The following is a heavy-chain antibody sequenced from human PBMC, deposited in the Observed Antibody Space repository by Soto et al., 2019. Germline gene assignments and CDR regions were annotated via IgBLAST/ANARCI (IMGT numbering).Heavy chain of an antibody. J-gene: IGHJ4*02. Sequence: GESLKISCAASGFTFSSYAMHWVRQAPGKGLEWVAVISYDGSNKYYADSVKGRFTISRDNSKNTLYLQMNSLRAEDTAVYYCARDRITMVRGVIGYYFDYWGQGTLVTVSS. D-gene: IGHD3-10*01. CDR1: GFTFSSYA. CDR3: ARDRITMVRGVIGYYFDY. CDR2: ISYDGSNK. V-gene: IGHV3-30-3*01.